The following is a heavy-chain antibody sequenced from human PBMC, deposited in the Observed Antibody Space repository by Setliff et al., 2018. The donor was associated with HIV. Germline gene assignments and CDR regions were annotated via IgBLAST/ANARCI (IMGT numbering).Heavy chain of an antibody. CDR1: GFSFSNYW. CDR3: ANLWEMGA. Sequence: GGSLRLSCAASGFSFSNYWMDWVRQAPGKGLEWVATIKQDGSEIYHVDSVKGRFTISRDNARTSLYLEMSSLRAEDTAVYLCANLWEMGAWGQGTLVTVSS. D-gene: IGHD1-26*01. CDR2: IKQDGSEI. V-gene: IGHV3-7*03. J-gene: IGHJ5*02.